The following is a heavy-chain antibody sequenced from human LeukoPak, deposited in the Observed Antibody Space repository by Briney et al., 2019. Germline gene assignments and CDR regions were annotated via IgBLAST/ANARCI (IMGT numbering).Heavy chain of an antibody. CDR3: ARVGVELNWFDP. V-gene: IGHV4-39*07. CDR2: IYYSGST. Sequence: SETLSLTCTVSGGSISSSSYYWGWIRQPPGTGLEWIGSIYYSGSTYYNQSPKSRVTISVDTSKNQFSLKLSSVAAADAAVYYCARVGVELNWFDPWGEGTLVTVSS. D-gene: IGHD3-3*01. CDR1: GGSISSSSYY. J-gene: IGHJ5*02.